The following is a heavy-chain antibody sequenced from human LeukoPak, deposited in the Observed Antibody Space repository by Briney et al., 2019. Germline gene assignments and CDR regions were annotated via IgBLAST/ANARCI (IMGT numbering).Heavy chain of an antibody. D-gene: IGHD4-17*01. CDR1: GFTFSSYG. CDR3: VGEDYGDYERDFDY. V-gene: IGHV3-30*02. Sequence: GGSQRLSCAASGFTFSSYGMHWVRQAPGKGLEWVAFIRYDGSNKYYADSVKGRFTISRDNSKNTLYLQMNSLRAEDTAVYYCVGEDYGDYERDFDYWGQGTLVTVSS. J-gene: IGHJ4*02. CDR2: IRYDGSNK.